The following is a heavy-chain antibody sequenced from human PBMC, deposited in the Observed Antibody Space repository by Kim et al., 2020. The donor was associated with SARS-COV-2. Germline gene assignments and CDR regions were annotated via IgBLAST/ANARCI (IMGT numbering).Heavy chain of an antibody. Sequence: GGSLRLSCAASGFSFSSFAMHWVRQAPGKGLEWVAGISYDGGKRSYGDSVKGRFTISRDTSKNTLSLQMKTLRAEDTAVYYCAKVICGGDCYAYYFDHWG. V-gene: IGHV3-30*18. CDR3: AKVICGGDCYAYYFDH. D-gene: IGHD2-21*02. CDR1: GFSFSSFA. CDR2: ISYDGGKR. J-gene: IGHJ4*01.